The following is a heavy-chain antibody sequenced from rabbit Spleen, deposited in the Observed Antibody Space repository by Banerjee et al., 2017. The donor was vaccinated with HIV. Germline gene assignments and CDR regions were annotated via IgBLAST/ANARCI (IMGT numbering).Heavy chain of an antibody. D-gene: IGHD1-1*01. CDR1: GIDLSSDYD. CDR3: ARDRVSGGRGYVYFNL. CDR2: IYTSSGRT. J-gene: IGHJ4*01. V-gene: IGHV1S43*01. Sequence: QEQLEESGGGLVKPGGTLTLTCKASGIDLSSDYDMCWIRQAPGKGLEWIACIYTSSGRTWYASWVNGRFTISRSTSLNTVTLQMTSLTAADTATYFCARDRVSGGRGYVYFNLWGQGTLVTVS.